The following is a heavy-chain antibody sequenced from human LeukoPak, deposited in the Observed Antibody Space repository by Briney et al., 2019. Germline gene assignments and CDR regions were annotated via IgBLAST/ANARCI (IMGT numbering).Heavy chain of an antibody. CDR3: ATFPLAPKVVAYYFDY. V-gene: IGHV3-73*01. Sequence: GGSLRLSCAASGFTFSGSAMHWVRQASGKGLEWVGRIRSKANSYATAYAASVKGRFTISRDDSKNTAYLQMNSLKTEDTAVYYCATFPLAPKVVAYYFDYWGQGTLVTVSS. CDR1: GFTFSGSA. J-gene: IGHJ4*02. D-gene: IGHD2/OR15-2a*01. CDR2: IRSKANSYAT.